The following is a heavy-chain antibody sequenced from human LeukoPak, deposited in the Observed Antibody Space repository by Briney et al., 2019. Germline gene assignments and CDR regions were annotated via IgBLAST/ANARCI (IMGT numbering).Heavy chain of an antibody. Sequence: SETLSLTCTVSGGSISYYYWNWIRQPAGKGLEWIGRIYTSGRTYYNPSLKSRVSMSVDTSKNQFSLRLRSVTAADTAVYYCARGKSRGSHIDYWGQGTLVTVSS. D-gene: IGHD1-26*01. J-gene: IGHJ4*02. CDR1: GGSISYYY. CDR2: IYTSGRT. V-gene: IGHV4-4*07. CDR3: ARGKSRGSHIDY.